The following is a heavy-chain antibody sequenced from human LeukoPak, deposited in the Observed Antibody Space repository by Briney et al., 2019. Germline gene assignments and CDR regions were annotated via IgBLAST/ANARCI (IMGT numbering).Heavy chain of an antibody. Sequence: ASVKVSCKASGYTFTAYYMHWVRQAPGQGLEWMGWINPNTGATNYALKFQGRVTMTRATSISTAYMELSSLRSEDTAVYYCAREVRPQTYYDFWSGYSQTFDYWGQGTLVTVSS. CDR2: INPNTGAT. D-gene: IGHD3-3*01. V-gene: IGHV1-2*02. CDR3: AREVRPQTYYDFWSGYSQTFDY. CDR1: GYTFTAYY. J-gene: IGHJ4*02.